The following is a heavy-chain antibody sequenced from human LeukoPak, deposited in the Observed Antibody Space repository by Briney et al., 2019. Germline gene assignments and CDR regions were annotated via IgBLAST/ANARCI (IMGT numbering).Heavy chain of an antibody. CDR2: IHYSGST. V-gene: IGHV4-59*01. D-gene: IGHD4-23*01. J-gene: IGHJ3*02. CDR1: SGSISSYN. CDR3: ARILRWPDAFDI. Sequence: SETLSLTCTVSSGSISSYNWSWIRQPPGKGLEWIGYIHYSGSTNYNPSLKSRVTISVDTSKNQFSLKLSSVTAADTAVYYCARILRWPDAFDIWGQGTMVTVSS.